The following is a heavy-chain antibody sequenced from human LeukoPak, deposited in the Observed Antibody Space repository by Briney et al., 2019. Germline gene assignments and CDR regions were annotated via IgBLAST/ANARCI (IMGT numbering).Heavy chain of an antibody. CDR1: GYTFTGYY. V-gene: IGHV1-2*02. D-gene: IGHD3-3*01. J-gene: IGHJ5*02. Sequence: ASVKVSCKASGYTFTGYYMHWVRQAPGQGLEWMGWINPNSGGTNYAQKFQGRVTMTRDTSISTAYMELSRLRSDDTAVYYCARGAALRRFLEWSKNWFDPWGQGTLVTVSS. CDR2: INPNSGGT. CDR3: ARGAALRRFLEWSKNWFDP.